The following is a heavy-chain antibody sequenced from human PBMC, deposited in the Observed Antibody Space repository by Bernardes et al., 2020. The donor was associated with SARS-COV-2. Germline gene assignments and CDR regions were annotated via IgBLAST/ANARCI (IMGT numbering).Heavy chain of an antibody. D-gene: IGHD3-10*01. V-gene: IGHV1-18*04. J-gene: IGHJ6*02. CDR2: ITAYNLNT. CDR1: GSDFNNYGFTSYG. CDR3: AVNTGNFYYGVDV. Sequence: ASVKVSCKTSGSDFNNYGFTSYGFSWVRQAPGQGLEWMGWITAYNLNTDYAQNFRGRVTMTADTSTSTVYMELRSLRSDDTAMYYCAVNTGNFYYGVDVWGQGTTVTVSS.